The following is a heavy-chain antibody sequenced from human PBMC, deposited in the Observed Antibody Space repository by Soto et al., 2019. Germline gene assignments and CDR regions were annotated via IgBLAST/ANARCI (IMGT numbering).Heavy chain of an antibody. CDR1: GFTFSSYS. CDR2: ISSSSSTI. V-gene: IGHV3-48*01. CDR3: ARDILDYGAYWYFEL. J-gene: IGHJ2*01. Sequence: EVQLVESGGGLVQPGGSLRLSCAASGFTFSSYSMNWVRQAPGKGLEWVSYISSSSSTIYYADSVKGRFTISRDNAKSALYLQMNILRAEDTAVYYCARDILDYGAYWYFELCGRGTLVTVSS. D-gene: IGHD4-17*01.